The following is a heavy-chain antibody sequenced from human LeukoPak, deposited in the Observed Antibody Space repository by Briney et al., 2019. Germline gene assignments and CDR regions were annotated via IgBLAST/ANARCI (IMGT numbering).Heavy chain of an antibody. J-gene: IGHJ6*03. CDR3: TTRITIFGVVTATEGSHYYMDV. V-gene: IGHV3-73*01. CDR2: IRSKANSYAT. CDR1: GFTFSGSA. D-gene: IGHD3-3*01. Sequence: GGSLRLSCAASGFTFSGSAMHWVRQASGKGLEWVGRIRSKANSYATAYAASVKGRFTISRDDSKNTAYLQMNSLKTEDTAVYYCTTRITIFGVVTATEGSHYYMDVWGKGTTVTVSS.